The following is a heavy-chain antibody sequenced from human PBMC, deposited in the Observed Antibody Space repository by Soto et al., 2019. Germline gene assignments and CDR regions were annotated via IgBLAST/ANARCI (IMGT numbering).Heavy chain of an antibody. Sequence: QVQLVESGGGVVQPGRSLRLSCAASGFTFSTYAMHWVRQAPGKGLEWVAVISYDGSNKDYADSVKGRFTISRDNYKNTLELQMNSLRSDDTAVYYCARTKTIDFWSGYPSYFFDYWVQGTLVTVSS. CDR3: ARTKTIDFWSGYPSYFFDY. J-gene: IGHJ4*02. CDR1: GFTFSTYA. D-gene: IGHD3-3*01. V-gene: IGHV3-30-3*01. CDR2: ISYDGSNK.